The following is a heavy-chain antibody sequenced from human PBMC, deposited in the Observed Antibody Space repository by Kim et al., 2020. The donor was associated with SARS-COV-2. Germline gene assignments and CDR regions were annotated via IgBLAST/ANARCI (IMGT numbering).Heavy chain of an antibody. CDR3: ARGARLYSGTTSASGMYYYYGMDV. J-gene: IGHJ6*02. V-gene: IGHV1-69*02. D-gene: IGHD1-7*01. CDR1: GGTFSSYT. Sequence: SVKVSCKASGGTFSSYTISWVRQAPGQGLEWMGRIIPILGIANYAQKFQGRVTITADKSTSTAYMELSSLRSEDTAVYYCARGARLYSGTTSASGMYYYYGMDVWGQGTTVTVSS. CDR2: IIPILGIA.